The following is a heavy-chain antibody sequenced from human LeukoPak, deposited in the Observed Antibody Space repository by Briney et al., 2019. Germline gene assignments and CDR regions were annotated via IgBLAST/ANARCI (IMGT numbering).Heavy chain of an antibody. D-gene: IGHD3-3*01. V-gene: IGHV1-69*01. Sequence: SVKVSCKASGGTFSSYAISWVRQAPGQGLEWMGGIIPIFGTANYAQKFQGRVTITADESTSTAYMELSSLRSEDTAVYYCAITIFGVVIITIDAFDIWGQGTMVTVSS. CDR1: GGTFSSYA. CDR3: AITIFGVVIITIDAFDI. J-gene: IGHJ3*02. CDR2: IIPIFGTA.